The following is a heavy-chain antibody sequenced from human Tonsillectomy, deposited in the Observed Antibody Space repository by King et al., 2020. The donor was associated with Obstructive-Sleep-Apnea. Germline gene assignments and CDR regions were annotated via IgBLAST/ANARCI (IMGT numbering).Heavy chain of an antibody. CDR1: GFTFGDYG. Sequence: VQLVESGGGLVQPGRSLRLSCTASGFTFGDYGMSWFRQAPGKGLEWVAFNRVKFYGGTTEYAASVKGRFTISRDDSKSIAYLQMNSLKTEDTAVYYCSRVMDDYVWGSYYYWGQGTLVTVSS. J-gene: IGHJ4*02. V-gene: IGHV3-49*03. CDR3: SRVMDDYVWGSYYY. CDR2: NRVKFYGGTT. D-gene: IGHD3-16*01.